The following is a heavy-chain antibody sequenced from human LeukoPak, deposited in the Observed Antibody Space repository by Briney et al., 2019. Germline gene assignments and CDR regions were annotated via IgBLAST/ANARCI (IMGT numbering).Heavy chain of an antibody. D-gene: IGHD5-18*01. Sequence: PGGSLRLSCVASGFPFHNYWMTWVRQAPGKGLEWVANIKQDAVEEFYVDSVKGRFTISRDNAKNTLYLQMNSLRAEDTAVYYCAKEGYSYGLKADYFDYWGQGTLVTVSS. CDR3: AKEGYSYGLKADYFDY. CDR1: GFPFHNYW. V-gene: IGHV3-7*01. CDR2: IKQDAVEE. J-gene: IGHJ4*02.